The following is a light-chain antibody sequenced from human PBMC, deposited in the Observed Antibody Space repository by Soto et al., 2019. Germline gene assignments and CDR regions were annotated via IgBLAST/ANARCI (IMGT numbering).Light chain of an antibody. J-gene: IGKJ1*01. CDR1: QTISNT. CDR3: QQYGSSGT. V-gene: IGKV3-15*01. Sequence: EMTQSPATLSLSPGDKVSLSCRANQTISNTLAWYQQKPGQAPRLLIYAASTRATGVSAGFSGSGSGTEFTLTISSLEPEDVAVYYCQQYGSSGTFGQGTKVDI. CDR2: AAS.